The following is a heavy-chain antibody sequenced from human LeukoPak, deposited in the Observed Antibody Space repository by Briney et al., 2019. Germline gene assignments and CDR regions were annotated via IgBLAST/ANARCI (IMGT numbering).Heavy chain of an antibody. J-gene: IGHJ4*02. CDR1: GCTFSSYA. D-gene: IGHD5-18*01. CDR3: ARTYTAMVFGGNYYFDY. V-gene: IGHV1-69*04. Sequence: SVKLSCKASGCTFSSYAISWVRQAPGQGLEWMGRIIPILGIANYAQKFHGRVTITADKSTSTAYMELSSLRSEATAVYYCARTYTAMVFGGNYYFDYWGQGTLVTVSS. CDR2: IIPILGIA.